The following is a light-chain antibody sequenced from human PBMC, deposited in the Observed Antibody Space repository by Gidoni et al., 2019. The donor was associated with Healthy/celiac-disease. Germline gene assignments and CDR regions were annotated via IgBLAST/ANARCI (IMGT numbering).Light chain of an antibody. J-gene: IGKJ4*01. CDR1: QSISNL. Sequence: EIMLTQSPATLSLSPGERATLSCRASQSISNLLAWYQQKPGQAPRLLIYDASNRAAGIPARFSGSGSGTDFTLTISSLEPEDFAIYYCQQRSNWPPLTFGGGTKVEIK. V-gene: IGKV3-11*01. CDR2: DAS. CDR3: QQRSNWPPLT.